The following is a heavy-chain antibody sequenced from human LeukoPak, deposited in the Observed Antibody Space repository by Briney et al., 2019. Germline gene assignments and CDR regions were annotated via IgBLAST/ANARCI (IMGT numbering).Heavy chain of an antibody. CDR1: GFTFRSYW. J-gene: IGHJ3*02. CDR2: INDDGSGT. V-gene: IGHV3-74*01. CDR3: AGSPFCGGDCFTGAFDI. D-gene: IGHD2-21*02. Sequence: GGSLRLSCAASGFTFRSYWMHWVRQAPGKGLVWVSRINDDGSGTSYADSVKGRFTISRDNAKNTLYLQMNSLRAEDTAVYYCAGSPFCGGDCFTGAFDIWGHGTMVTVSS.